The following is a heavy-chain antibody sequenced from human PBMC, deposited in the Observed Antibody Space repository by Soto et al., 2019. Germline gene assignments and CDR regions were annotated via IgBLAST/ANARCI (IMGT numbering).Heavy chain of an antibody. V-gene: IGHV1-18*01. D-gene: IGHD2-8*01. Sequence: ASGKVCCETTGCTFRNYAISWVRQAPGQGLEWMGWVSPYNGNANYTEKFQGRDSMTTDTSTTTAYMELTSLTSDNTAIYYCARAISHIMAATAYWRQGSPVPVS. CDR2: VSPYNGNA. CDR1: GCTFRNYA. J-gene: IGHJ4*02. CDR3: ARAISHIMAATAY.